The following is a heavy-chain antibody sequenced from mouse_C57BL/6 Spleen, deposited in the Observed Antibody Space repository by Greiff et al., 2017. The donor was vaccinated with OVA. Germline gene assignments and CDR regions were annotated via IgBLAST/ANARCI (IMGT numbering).Heavy chain of an antibody. J-gene: IGHJ4*01. CDR3: ASPYYYGSSFPDAMDY. Sequence: DVMLVESGGDLVKPGGSLKLSCAASGFTFSSYGMSLVRQTPDKRLEWVATISSGGSYTYYTDSVKGRFTISRDNAKNTLYLQMSSLKSEDTAMYYCASPYYYGSSFPDAMDYWGQGTSVTVSS. D-gene: IGHD1-1*01. CDR2: ISSGGSYT. V-gene: IGHV5-6*02. CDR1: GFTFSSYG.